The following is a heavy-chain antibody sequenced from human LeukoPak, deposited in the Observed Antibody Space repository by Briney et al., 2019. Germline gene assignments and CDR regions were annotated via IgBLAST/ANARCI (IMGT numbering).Heavy chain of an antibody. J-gene: IGHJ4*02. D-gene: IGHD6-19*01. V-gene: IGHV3-11*05. CDR3: ARVDYSSGWYGLFDY. CDR2: ISSSSTYT. Sequence: GGSLRLSCAASGFTFSDYYMSWIRQAPGKGLDWVSDISSSSTYTNYAASVKGRFTISRDNAKNSLYLQMSSLRAEDTAVYYCARVDYSSGWYGLFDYWGQGTLVTVSS. CDR1: GFTFSDYY.